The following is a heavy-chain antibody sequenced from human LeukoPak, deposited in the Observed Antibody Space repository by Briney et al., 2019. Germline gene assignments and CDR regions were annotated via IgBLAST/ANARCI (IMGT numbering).Heavy chain of an antibody. D-gene: IGHD6-19*01. CDR1: GGSISGFY. Sequence: SETLSLTCTVSGGSISGFYWGWIRQPPGRGLEWIGFIYYSGSANYNPSLKSRVTMSVDMSKNQFSLKLSSVTAADTAFYYCARDRDSSGWFDYWGQGALVTVSS. CDR3: ARDRDSSGWFDY. CDR2: IYYSGSA. V-gene: IGHV4-59*01. J-gene: IGHJ4*02.